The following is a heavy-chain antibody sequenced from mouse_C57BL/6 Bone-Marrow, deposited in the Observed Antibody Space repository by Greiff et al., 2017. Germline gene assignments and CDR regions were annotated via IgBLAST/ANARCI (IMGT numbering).Heavy chain of an antibody. CDR3: ARDLYYYCSRIEFDY. CDR2: IPPNSGST. Sequence: VQLQQPGAELVKPGASVKLSCKASGYTFTSYWMHWVKQRPGQGLEWIGMIPPNSGSTNYNEKFKSKATLTVDKSSSTAYMQLSSLTSEDSAVYYCARDLYYYCSRIEFDYWGQGTTLTVSS. J-gene: IGHJ2*01. D-gene: IGHD1-1*01. V-gene: IGHV1-64*01. CDR1: GYTFTSYW.